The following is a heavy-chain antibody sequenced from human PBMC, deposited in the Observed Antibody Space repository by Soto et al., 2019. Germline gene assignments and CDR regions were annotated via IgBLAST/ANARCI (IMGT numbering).Heavy chain of an antibody. J-gene: IGHJ5*02. CDR2: IYYSGST. D-gene: IGHD1-1*01. CDR3: ARSTYNTALDP. Sequence: PSETLSLTCTVSGGSISSYYWSWIRQPPGKGLEWIGYIYYSGSTNYNPSLKSRVTISVDTSKNQFSLKLSSVTAADTAVYYCARSTYNTALDPWGQGTLVTVSS. V-gene: IGHV4-59*08. CDR1: GGSISSYY.